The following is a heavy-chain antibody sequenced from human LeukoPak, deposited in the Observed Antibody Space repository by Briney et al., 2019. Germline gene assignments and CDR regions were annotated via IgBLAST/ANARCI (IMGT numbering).Heavy chain of an antibody. CDR1: GGSISSGGYY. CDR3: ARDRAVGGWGIYYMDV. CDR2: IYYSGST. V-gene: IGHV4-31*03. J-gene: IGHJ6*03. Sequence: PSQTLSLTCTVSGGSISSGGYYWSWIRQHPGKGLEWIGYIYYSGSTYYNPSLKSRVTISVDTSKNQFSLKLSSVTAADTAVYYCARDRAVGGWGIYYMDVWGKGTTVTVSS. D-gene: IGHD3-16*01.